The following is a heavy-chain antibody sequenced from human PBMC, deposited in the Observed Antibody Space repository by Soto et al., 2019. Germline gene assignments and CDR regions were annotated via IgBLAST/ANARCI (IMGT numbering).Heavy chain of an antibody. CDR2: IIPIFGTT. CDR3: ARGQSRLSLSYSYYYVLEV. V-gene: IGHV1-69*01. Sequence: QVQLVQSGAEVKKPGSSVKVSCKASGDTFTRYGVSWVRQAPGQGLEWMGGIIPIFGTTNYAQKFQDRVTICEEESTRIAYAALSCLRSEDKAVYYCARGQSRLSLSYSYYYVLEVWGQGTTVTVSS. D-gene: IGHD2-21*01. J-gene: IGHJ6*02. CDR1: GDTFTRYG.